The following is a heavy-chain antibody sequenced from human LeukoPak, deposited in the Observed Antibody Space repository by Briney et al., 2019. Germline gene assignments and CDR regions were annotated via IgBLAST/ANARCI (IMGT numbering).Heavy chain of an antibody. CDR1: GFMFSGYS. V-gene: IGHV3-21*01. Sequence: GGSLRLSCAASGFMFSGYSMNWVRQAPGKGLEWVSWISSSGDSTYYADSVEGRFTISRDNAKNSLSLQMDRLRDEDTAVYYCARTRQGYYSDYWGQGTLVTVSS. CDR3: ARTRQGYYSDY. D-gene: IGHD2-15*01. CDR2: ISSSGDST. J-gene: IGHJ4*02.